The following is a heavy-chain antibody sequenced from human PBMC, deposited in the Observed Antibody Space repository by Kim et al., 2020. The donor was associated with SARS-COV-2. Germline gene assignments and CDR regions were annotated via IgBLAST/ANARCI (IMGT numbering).Heavy chain of an antibody. Sequence: GESLKISCKGSGYSFTSYWISWVRQMPGKGLEWMGRIDPSDSYTNYSPYFQGHVTISADKSISTAYLQWSSLKASDTAMYYCARHMYEAAVLLGRGAFDIWGQGTMVTDSS. V-gene: IGHV5-10-1*01. CDR2: IDPSDSYT. CDR3: ARHMYEAAVLLGRGAFDI. CDR1: GYSFTSYW. J-gene: IGHJ3*02. D-gene: IGHD6-13*01.